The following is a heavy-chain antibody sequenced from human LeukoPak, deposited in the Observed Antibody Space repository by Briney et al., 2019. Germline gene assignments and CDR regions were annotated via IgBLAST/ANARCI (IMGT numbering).Heavy chain of an antibody. CDR3: AKSSSDHTYYYDSSGYLDY. CDR1: GFTFSSYS. CDR2: ISSSSSYI. D-gene: IGHD3-22*01. J-gene: IGHJ4*02. Sequence: GGSLRLSCAASGFTFSSYSMNWVRQAPGKGLEWVSSISSSSSYIYYADSVKGRFTISRDNAKNSLYLQMNSLRAEDTALYYCAKSSSDHTYYYDSSGYLDYWGQGTLVTVSS. V-gene: IGHV3-21*04.